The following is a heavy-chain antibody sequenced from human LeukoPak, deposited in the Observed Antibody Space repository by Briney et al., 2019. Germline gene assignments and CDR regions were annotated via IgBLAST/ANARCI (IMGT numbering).Heavy chain of an antibody. V-gene: IGHV3-64*01. CDR1: GFTFSSYA. CDR3: AKGMSGSLYGSVSDY. D-gene: IGHD3-10*01. CDR2: ISGNGGST. Sequence: GGSLRLSCAASGFTFSSYAMHWVRQAPGKGLEYVSAISGNGGSTYYANSVKGRFTISRDNSRNTLYLQMGSLRAEDTAVYYCAKGMSGSLYGSVSDYWGQGTLVTVSS. J-gene: IGHJ4*02.